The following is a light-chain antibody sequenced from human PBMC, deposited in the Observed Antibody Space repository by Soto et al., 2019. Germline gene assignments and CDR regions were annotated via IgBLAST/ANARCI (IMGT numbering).Light chain of an antibody. Sequence: DIVMTQSPDSLAVSLGERATINCKSSQSVLYSSNNKNYLAWYQQKPGQPPKLLIYWASTRESGVPVRFSGSGSGTDFTLTITSLQADDVAVYYCQQYESNPPSFGQGTKLEIK. J-gene: IGKJ2*01. CDR3: QQYESNPPS. V-gene: IGKV4-1*01. CDR1: QSVLYSSNNKNY. CDR2: WAS.